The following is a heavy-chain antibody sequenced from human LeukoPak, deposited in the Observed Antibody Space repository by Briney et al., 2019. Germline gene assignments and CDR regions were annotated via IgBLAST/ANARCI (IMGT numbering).Heavy chain of an antibody. V-gene: IGHV3-30*18. J-gene: IGHJ4*02. CDR1: GFTFSSYG. Sequence: GGSLRLSCAAPGFTFSSYGMHWVRQAPGKGLEWVAVISYDGSNKYYADSVKGRFTISRDNSKNTLYLQMNSLRAEDTAVYYCAKEAPYSYGYGPTDYWGQGTLVTVSS. CDR3: AKEAPYSYGYGPTDY. D-gene: IGHD5-18*01. CDR2: ISYDGSNK.